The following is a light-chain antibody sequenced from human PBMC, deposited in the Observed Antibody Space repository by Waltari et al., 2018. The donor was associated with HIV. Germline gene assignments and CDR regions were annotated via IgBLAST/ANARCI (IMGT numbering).Light chain of an antibody. CDR3: QQYENLPPT. Sequence: DIHMAQSPSSLSAGVGDTVTLTCRASQDIRNYLNWYQKIPGTAPKVLIYDASSLQRGVPSRFSGSGSGTDFTFTIRGLQPEDFATYYCQQYENLPPTFGGGTQVEMK. V-gene: IGKV1-33*01. J-gene: IGKJ4*01. CDR2: DAS. CDR1: QDIRNY.